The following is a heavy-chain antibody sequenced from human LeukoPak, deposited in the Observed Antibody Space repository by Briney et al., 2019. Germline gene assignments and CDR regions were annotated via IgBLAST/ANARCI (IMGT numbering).Heavy chain of an antibody. J-gene: IGHJ4*02. V-gene: IGHV3-21*01. CDR1: GFTFSNYN. Sequence: PGGSLRLSCVGFGFTFSNYNLNWVRQAPGKGLEWVSSISRSGGSTYYAESVKGRLTISRDNAKNSLYLQMNSLRAEDTAVYYCAREIAVAGRDYWGQGTLVTVSS. D-gene: IGHD6-19*01. CDR2: ISRSGGST. CDR3: AREIAVAGRDY.